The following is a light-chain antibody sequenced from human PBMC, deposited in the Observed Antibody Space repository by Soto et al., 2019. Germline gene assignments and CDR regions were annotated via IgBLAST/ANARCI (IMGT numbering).Light chain of an antibody. J-gene: IGKJ5*01. CDR3: QQYGSSST. CDR2: GAS. Sequence: EIVLTQSPGTLSLSPGERATLSCRASQSVRSSYLAWYQQKPGQAPRLLIYGASNRATGLPDRFSGSGSGTDFTLTISRLEPEDFAVYYCQQYGSSSTFGQGTRLEIK. V-gene: IGKV3-20*01. CDR1: QSVRSSY.